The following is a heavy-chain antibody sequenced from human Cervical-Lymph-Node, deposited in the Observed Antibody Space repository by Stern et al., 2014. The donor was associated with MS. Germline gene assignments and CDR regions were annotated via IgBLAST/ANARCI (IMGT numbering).Heavy chain of an antibody. V-gene: IGHV3-11*06. CDR2: ISSSSSYT. CDR1: GFIFSDYY. J-gene: IGHJ4*02. Sequence: VQLVESGGGLVKPGGSLRLSCAASGFIFSDYYMTWIRQAPGKGLEWVSYISSSSSYTNYADSVKGRFTISRDNAKNSLYLQMNSLRAEDTAVYYCARGRRGDPYYYDYWGREPWSPSPQ. CDR3: ARGRRGDPYYYDY. D-gene: IGHD4-17*01.